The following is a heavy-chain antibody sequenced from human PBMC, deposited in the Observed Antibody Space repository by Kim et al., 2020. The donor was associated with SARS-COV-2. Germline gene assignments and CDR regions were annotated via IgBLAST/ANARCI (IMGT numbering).Heavy chain of an antibody. J-gene: IGHJ4*02. CDR3: ARDLRFGEFANNDS. V-gene: IGHV3-33*01. CDR1: GFTFSSYA. D-gene: IGHD3-10*01. Sequence: GGSLRLSCAASGFTFSSYAMHWVRQAPGKGLEWVAVIWYDGSTKYYADSVKGRFTISRDNSKNTLYLQMNSLRAEDTAVYYCARDLRFGEFANNDSWGQGTLVTVSS. CDR2: IWYDGSTK.